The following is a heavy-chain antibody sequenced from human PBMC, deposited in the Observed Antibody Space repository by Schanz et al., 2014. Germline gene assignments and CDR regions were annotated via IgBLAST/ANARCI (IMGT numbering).Heavy chain of an antibody. CDR1: GFTISSYS. V-gene: IGHV3-21*04. CDR2: ISGRSSHI. Sequence: EVHLVESGGGLVKRGGSLRLSCAASGFTISSYSMNWVRQAPGKGLEWVSSISGRSSHIYYADSVKGRFTISRDNSKNTLYLQMNSLSADDTAVFYCAKGMGYCSGGTCYDYYYYGLDVWGQGTTVTVSS. CDR3: AKGMGYCSGGTCYDYYYYGLDV. J-gene: IGHJ6*02. D-gene: IGHD2-15*01.